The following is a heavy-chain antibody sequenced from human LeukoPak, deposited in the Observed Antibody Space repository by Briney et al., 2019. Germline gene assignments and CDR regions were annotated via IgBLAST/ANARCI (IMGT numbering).Heavy chain of an antibody. CDR2: VYYGGNI. J-gene: IGHJ3*02. CDR1: GFTFSSYG. Sequence: GSLRLSCAASGFTFSSYGMHWVRQPPGKGLEWIGSVYYGGNINYNPSLKSRVTISVDTSKNQFSLKLSSVTATDTAVYYCARHDSSGPYNAFDIWGQGTMVTVSS. V-gene: IGHV4-39*01. CDR3: ARHDSSGPYNAFDI. D-gene: IGHD3-22*01.